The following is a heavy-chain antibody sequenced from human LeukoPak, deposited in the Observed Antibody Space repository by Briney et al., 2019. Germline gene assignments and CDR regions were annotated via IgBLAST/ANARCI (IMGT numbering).Heavy chain of an antibody. D-gene: IGHD3-9*01. CDR3: AKGGYYDILTGYDYYYYGMDV. Sequence: GGSLRLSCAASGFTFSSYAMSWVRQAPGKGLEWVSAISGSGGSTYYADSVKGRFTISRDNSKNTLYLQMNSLRAEDTAVYYCAKGGYYDILTGYDYYYYGMDVWGQGTTVTVSS. J-gene: IGHJ6*02. CDR1: GFTFSSYA. CDR2: ISGSGGST. V-gene: IGHV3-23*01.